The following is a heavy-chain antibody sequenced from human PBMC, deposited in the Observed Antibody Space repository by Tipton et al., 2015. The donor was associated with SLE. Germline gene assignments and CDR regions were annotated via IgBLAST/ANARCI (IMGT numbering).Heavy chain of an antibody. Sequence: TLSLTCAVSGYSISSGYYWGWIRQPPGKGLEWIGSIYHSGSTYYNPSLKSRVTMSVDTSKNQFSLKLSSVTAADTAVYYCAREWVDTAMVSSDYWGQGTLVTVSS. J-gene: IGHJ4*02. CDR3: AREWVDTAMVSSDY. CDR2: IYHSGST. D-gene: IGHD5-18*01. CDR1: GYSISSGYY. V-gene: IGHV4-38-2*02.